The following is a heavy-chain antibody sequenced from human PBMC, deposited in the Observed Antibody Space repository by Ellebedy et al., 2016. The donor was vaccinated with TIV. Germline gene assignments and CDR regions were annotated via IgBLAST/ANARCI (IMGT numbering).Heavy chain of an antibody. CDR2: IYRSGGT. V-gene: IGHV3-53*01. D-gene: IGHD6-19*01. CDR3: AGGISVAGTSLGF. J-gene: IGHJ4*02. Sequence: GESLKISCAASGFTVSSTYMSWVRQAPGRGLEWVSTIYRSGGTYCAGSVKGRVTISRDNSKNTLYLQMNSLRAEDTAVYYCAGGISVAGTSLGFWGQGTLVTVSS. CDR1: GFTVSSTY.